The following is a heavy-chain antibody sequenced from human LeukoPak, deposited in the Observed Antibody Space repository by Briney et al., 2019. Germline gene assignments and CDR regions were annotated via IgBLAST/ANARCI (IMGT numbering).Heavy chain of an antibody. CDR3: ARSTYYYGSAPFGY. Sequence: PGGSLRLSFAASGFTFSSYWMSWVRQAPGKGLEWVANIKQDGSEKYYVDSVKGRFTISRDNTKNSLYLQMNSLRAEDTAVYYCARSTYYYGSAPFGYWGQGTLVTVSS. V-gene: IGHV3-7*01. D-gene: IGHD3-10*01. J-gene: IGHJ4*02. CDR2: IKQDGSEK. CDR1: GFTFSSYW.